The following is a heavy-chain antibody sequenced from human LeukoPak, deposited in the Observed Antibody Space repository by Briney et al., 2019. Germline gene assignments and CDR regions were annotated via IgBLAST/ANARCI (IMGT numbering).Heavy chain of an antibody. CDR3: AREWRSGYSSSWYVNWFDP. Sequence: SETLSLTCTVSGGSISSSSYYWGWIRQPPGKGLEWIGSIYYSGSTYYNPSLKSRVTISVDKSKNQFSLKLSSVTAADTAVYYCAREWRSGYSSSWYVNWFDPWGQGTLVTVSS. V-gene: IGHV4-39*07. CDR1: GGSISSSSYY. D-gene: IGHD6-13*01. J-gene: IGHJ5*02. CDR2: IYYSGST.